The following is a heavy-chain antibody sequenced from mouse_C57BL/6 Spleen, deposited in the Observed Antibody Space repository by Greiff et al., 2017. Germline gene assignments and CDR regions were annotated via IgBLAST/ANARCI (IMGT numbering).Heavy chain of an antibody. CDR2: FYPGSGSI. J-gene: IGHJ1*03. CDR1: GYTFTEYT. V-gene: IGHV1-62-2*01. D-gene: IGHD2-3*01. Sequence: QVQLQQSGAELVKPGASVKLSCKASGYTFTEYTIHWVKQRSGRGLEWIGWFYPGSGSIKYNEKFKDKATLTANKASSTVYMELSRLTSEDSAVYFCERHEDDDGYSLWYFDVWGTGTTVTVSS. CDR3: ERHEDDDGYSLWYFDV.